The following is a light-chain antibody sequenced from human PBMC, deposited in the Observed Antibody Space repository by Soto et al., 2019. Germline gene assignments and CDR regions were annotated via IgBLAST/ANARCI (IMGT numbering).Light chain of an antibody. CDR1: SSYVGTYNY. J-gene: IGLJ3*02. CDR2: DVS. Sequence: QSALTQPASVSGSPGQSIIISCTATSSYVGTYNYVSWFQHHPGKAPQLMIYDVSNRPSGVSYRFSGSKSGNTASLTISGPQAEDEGDYSCSSYTPTSTGVFGGGTKLTAL. CDR3: SSYTPTSTGV. V-gene: IGLV2-14*03.